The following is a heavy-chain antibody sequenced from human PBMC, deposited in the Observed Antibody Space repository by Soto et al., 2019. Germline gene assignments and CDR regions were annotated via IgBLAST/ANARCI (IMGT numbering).Heavy chain of an antibody. J-gene: IGHJ4*02. CDR1: GGSVSSGSYY. D-gene: IGHD2-2*01. CDR2: IYYSGST. V-gene: IGHV4-61*01. CDR3: ARGSCSSTSCYDDFDY. Sequence: SETLSLTCTVSGGSVSSGSYYWSWIRQPPGKGLEWIGYIYYSGSTNYNPSLKSRVTISLDTSKNQFSLKLSSVTAADTAVYYCARGSCSSTSCYDDFDYWGQGTLVTVSS.